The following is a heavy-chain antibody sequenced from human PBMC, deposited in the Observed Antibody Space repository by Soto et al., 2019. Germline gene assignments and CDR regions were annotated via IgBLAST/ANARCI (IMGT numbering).Heavy chain of an antibody. CDR1: GYTFTSYA. J-gene: IGHJ4*02. CDR3: ARAVGGPTSNLDY. D-gene: IGHD3-16*01. CDR2: INAGNGNT. V-gene: IGHV1-3*05. Sequence: QVQLVQSGAEEKKPGASVKVSCKASGYTFTSYAMHWVRQAPGQRLEWMGWINAGNGNTKYSQKFQGRVTITRDTSASKAYMELSSLRSEDTAVDYCARAVGGPTSNLDYWGQGTLVTVSS.